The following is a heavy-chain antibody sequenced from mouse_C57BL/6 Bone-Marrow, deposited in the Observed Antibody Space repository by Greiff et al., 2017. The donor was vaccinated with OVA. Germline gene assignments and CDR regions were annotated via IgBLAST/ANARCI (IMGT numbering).Heavy chain of an antibody. Sequence: QVQLQQSGAELVRPGASVTLSCKASGYTFTDYEMHWVKQTPVHGLEWIGAIDPETGGTAYNQKFKGKAILTADKSSSTAYMELRSLTSEDSAVYYWTRSTGMGDPHYYAMDYWGQGTSVTVSS. V-gene: IGHV1-15*01. CDR1: GYTFTDYE. CDR3: TRSTGMGDPHYYAMDY. CDR2: IDPETGGT. J-gene: IGHJ4*01. D-gene: IGHD3-1*01.